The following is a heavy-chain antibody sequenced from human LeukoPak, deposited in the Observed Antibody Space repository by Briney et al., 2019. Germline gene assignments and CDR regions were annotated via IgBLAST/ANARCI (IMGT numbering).Heavy chain of an antibody. CDR1: GFAFSDYF. CDR2: INSKGDNI. Sequence: GGSLRLSCVGSGFAFSDYFMSWIRQVPGKEPEWLSYINSKGDNILYRDSVKGRFTISRDNAENSLYLQMNSPKAEDTAVYYCATSRVFDYWGQGALVTVSS. V-gene: IGHV3-11*04. J-gene: IGHJ4*02. CDR3: ATSRVFDY.